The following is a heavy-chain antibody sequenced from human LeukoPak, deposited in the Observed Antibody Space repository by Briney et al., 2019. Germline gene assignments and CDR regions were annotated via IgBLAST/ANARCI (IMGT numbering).Heavy chain of an antibody. J-gene: IGHJ3*02. CDR3: ARVASYGDLPDALEI. D-gene: IGHD4-17*01. V-gene: IGHV1-2*02. Sequence: ASLKVSCKTFGYTFSGYYMQWVRQAPGQGLEWMGWINPHTGGTKYGHKFQGRVTMTRDRSISTAYMEVSSLRSDDTAVYYCARVASYGDLPDALEIWGQGTLVIVSS. CDR1: GYTFSGYY. CDR2: INPHTGGT.